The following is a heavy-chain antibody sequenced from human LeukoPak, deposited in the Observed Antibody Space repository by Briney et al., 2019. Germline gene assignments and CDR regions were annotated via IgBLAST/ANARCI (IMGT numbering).Heavy chain of an antibody. D-gene: IGHD3-22*01. CDR3: AEYYYDSSGYLGFDY. V-gene: IGHV3-21*01. J-gene: IGHJ4*02. Sequence: GGSLRLSCAASGFTFSSYSMNWVRQAPGKGLEWVSSISSSSSYIYYADSVKGRFTISRDNAKNSLYLQMNSLRAEDTAVYYCAEYYYDSSGYLGFDYWGQGTLVTVSS. CDR2: ISSSSSYI. CDR1: GFTFSSYS.